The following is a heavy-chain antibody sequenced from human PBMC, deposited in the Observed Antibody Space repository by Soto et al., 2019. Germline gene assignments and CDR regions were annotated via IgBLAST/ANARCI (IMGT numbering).Heavy chain of an antibody. CDR1: GGTFNSYT. D-gene: IGHD6-13*01. J-gene: IGHJ3*02. Sequence: QVQLVQSGAEVKKPGSSVKVSCKASGGTFNSYTISWVRQAPGQGLEWMGRIVPICDIAKYAQKFQGRVTITADKSTSTAYMELSSLRSEDTAVYYCARGAFGGQQQLVRDGFDSWGQGTMVTVSS. CDR3: ARGAFGGQQQLVRDGFDS. V-gene: IGHV1-69*02. CDR2: IVPICDIA.